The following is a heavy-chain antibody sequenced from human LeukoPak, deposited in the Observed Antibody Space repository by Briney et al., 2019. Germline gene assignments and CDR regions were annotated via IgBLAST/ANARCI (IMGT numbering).Heavy chain of an antibody. Sequence: GGSLRLSCAASGFTFSSYWMSWVRQAPGKGLEWVANIKQDGSEKYYVDSVKGRFTISRDNAKNALYLQMNSLRAEDTAVYYCARPNIAATRGSFGYWGQGTLVTVSS. CDR1: GFTFSSYW. V-gene: IGHV3-7*01. J-gene: IGHJ4*02. CDR2: IKQDGSEK. CDR3: ARPNIAATRGSFGY. D-gene: IGHD5-12*01.